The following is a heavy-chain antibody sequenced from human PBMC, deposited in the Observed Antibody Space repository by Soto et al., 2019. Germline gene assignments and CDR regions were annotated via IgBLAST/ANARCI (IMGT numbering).Heavy chain of an antibody. CDR1: GGSISSGGYY. D-gene: IGHD4-4*01. CDR2: IYYSGST. V-gene: IGHV4-31*03. CDR3: ASHDYSNYGIDY. Sequence: SETLSLTCTVSGGSISSGGYYWSWIRQHPGKGLEWIGYIYYSGSTYYNPSLKSRVTISVDTSKNQFSLQLSSVTAADTAVYYCASHDYSNYGIDYWGQGTLVTVSS. J-gene: IGHJ4*02.